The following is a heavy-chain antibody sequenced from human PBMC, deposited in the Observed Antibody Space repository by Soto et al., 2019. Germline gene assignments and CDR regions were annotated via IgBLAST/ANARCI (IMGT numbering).Heavy chain of an antibody. D-gene: IGHD4-17*01. J-gene: IGHJ4*02. V-gene: IGHV4-30-4*01. CDR1: GGSISSGDYN. CDR2: IYYSGST. Sequence: PSETLSLTCTVSGGSISSGDYNWSWIRQPPGKGLEWIMYIYYSGSTNYNPSLKNRVTISVDTSKNQFSLKLSSVTAADTAVYYCARDGTNYGDYVIDYWGQGTLVTVSS. CDR3: ARDGTNYGDYVIDY.